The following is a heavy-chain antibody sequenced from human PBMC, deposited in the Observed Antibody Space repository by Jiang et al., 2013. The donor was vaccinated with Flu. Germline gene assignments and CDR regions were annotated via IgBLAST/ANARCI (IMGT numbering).Heavy chain of an antibody. V-gene: IGHV3-30-3*01. CDR1: GFTFSSYA. CDR3: ARFFVLMDQQLGLTD. CDR2: ISYDGSNK. Sequence: GVVQPGRSLRLSCAASGFTFSSYAMHWVRQAPGKGLEWVAVISYDGSNKYYADSVKGRFTISRDNSKNTLYLQMNSLRADDTAVYYCARFFVLMDQQLGLTDWGQGTLVTVSS. D-gene: IGHD6-13*01. J-gene: IGHJ4*02.